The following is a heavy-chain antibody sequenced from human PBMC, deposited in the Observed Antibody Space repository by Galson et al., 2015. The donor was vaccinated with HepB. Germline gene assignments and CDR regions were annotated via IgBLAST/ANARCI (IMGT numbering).Heavy chain of an antibody. V-gene: IGHV3-74*01. CDR3: ARSLWRTFDS. J-gene: IGHJ4*02. Sequence: SLRLSCAASGFTFSSYGMHWVRQAPGKGLMWVSRINSDGTTTSYADSVKGRFTISRDNAKNTLYLRMSSLRAEDSAVYYCARSLWRTFDSWGQGTLVTVSS. CDR2: INSDGTTT. CDR1: GFTFSSYG.